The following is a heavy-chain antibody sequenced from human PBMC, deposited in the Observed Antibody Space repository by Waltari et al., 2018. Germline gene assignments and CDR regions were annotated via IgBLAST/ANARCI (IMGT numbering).Heavy chain of an antibody. CDR1: GFSLSKYA. J-gene: IGHJ4*02. Sequence: QVQLVESGGGVVQSGGSLRLFCAASGFSLSKYAVHWVRQAPGKGLEWVGVTSPDGFNKYYADSVQGRFTISRDRSLQMSALRSEDTAVYYCARGGSDRAPLDYWGRGTLVTVSS. V-gene: IGHV3-30*15. D-gene: IGHD1-1*01. CDR3: ARGGSDRAPLDY. CDR2: TSPDGFNK.